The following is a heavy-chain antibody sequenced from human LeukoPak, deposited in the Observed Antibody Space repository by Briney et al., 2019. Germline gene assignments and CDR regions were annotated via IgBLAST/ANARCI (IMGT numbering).Heavy chain of an antibody. V-gene: IGHV4-34*01. CDR2: INHSGST. CDR1: VGSFSGYY. CDR3: ARNYYDSSGSFGHDY. J-gene: IGHJ4*02. Sequence: SETLSLTCAVYVGSFSGYYWSWIRQPPGKGREWIGEINHSGSTNYNPSLKSRVTISVDTSKNQFSLKLSSVTAADTAVYYCARNYYDSSGSFGHDYWGQGTLVTVSS. D-gene: IGHD3-22*01.